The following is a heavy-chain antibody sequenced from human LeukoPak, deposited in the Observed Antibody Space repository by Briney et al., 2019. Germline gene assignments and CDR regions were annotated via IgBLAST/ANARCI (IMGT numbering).Heavy chain of an antibody. V-gene: IGHV3-30*02. CDR3: ARGDAYSYGPFDY. D-gene: IGHD5-18*01. J-gene: IGHJ4*02. Sequence: GGSLRLSCAASGFTFSSYGMHWVRQAPGKGLEWVAFIRYDGSNKYYADSVKGRFTISRDNSKNTLYLQMNSLRAEDTAVYYCARGDAYSYGPFDYWGQGTLVTVSS. CDR2: IRYDGSNK. CDR1: GFTFSSYG.